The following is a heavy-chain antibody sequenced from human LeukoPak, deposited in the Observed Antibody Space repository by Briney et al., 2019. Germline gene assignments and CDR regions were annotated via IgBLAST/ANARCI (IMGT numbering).Heavy chain of an antibody. J-gene: IGHJ4*02. V-gene: IGHV4-34*01. D-gene: IGHD4-17*01. CDR1: GGSFSGFF. CDR3: ARGQFGDYGFDY. Sequence: SETLSLTCDVFGGSFSGFFWIWIRQPPGKGLEWIGEIYHNGGTNYNASLKSRVIISLDTSKKQFSLKLSSVTVADTAVYYCARGQFGDYGFDYWGQGTLVTVSS. CDR2: IYHNGGT.